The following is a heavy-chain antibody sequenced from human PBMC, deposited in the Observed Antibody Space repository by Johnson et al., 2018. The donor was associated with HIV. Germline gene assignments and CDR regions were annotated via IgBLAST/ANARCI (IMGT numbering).Heavy chain of an antibody. J-gene: IGHJ3*02. D-gene: IGHD1-26*01. CDR1: GFTFSRYA. V-gene: IGHV3-30*04. CDR3: ARDLSGSYRSDAFDI. Sequence: VQLVESGGGVVQPGRSLRLSCAASGFTFSRYAMHWVRQAPGKGLAWVAVISYDGSNKYYADSVKGRFTISRDNSKNTLYLQMNSLRAEDTAVYYCARDLSGSYRSDAFDIWGQGTMVTVSS. CDR2: ISYDGSNK.